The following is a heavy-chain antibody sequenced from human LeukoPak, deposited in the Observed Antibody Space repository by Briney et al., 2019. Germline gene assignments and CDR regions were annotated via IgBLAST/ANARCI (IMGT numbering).Heavy chain of an antibody. J-gene: IGHJ4*02. CDR1: GFTFSSYS. D-gene: IGHD2/OR15-2a*01. CDR2: ITSSGRYI. CDR3: TRKGSQWDFLVDY. V-gene: IGHV3-21*01. Sequence: GGSLRLSCAASGFTFSSYSMNWVRQAPGKGLEWVSSITSSGRYIYYADSVKGRFTISRDNSENPLYLQMTGLTAEDTAVYYCTRKGSQWDFLVDYWGQGTRVAVSP.